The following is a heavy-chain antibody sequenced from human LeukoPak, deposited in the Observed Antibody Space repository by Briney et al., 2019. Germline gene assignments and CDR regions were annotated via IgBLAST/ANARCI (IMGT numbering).Heavy chain of an antibody. V-gene: IGHV1-18*04. D-gene: IGHD3-3*01. CDR2: ISAYNGNT. Sequence: GASVKVSCKASGYTFTSYGISWVRQAPGQGLVWMGWISAYNGNTNYAQKLQGRVTVTTDTSTSTAYMELRSLRSDDTAVYYCARVRSGYYTSYYYYYGMDVWGQGTTVTVSS. J-gene: IGHJ6*02. CDR1: GYTFTSYG. CDR3: ARVRSGYYTSYYYYYGMDV.